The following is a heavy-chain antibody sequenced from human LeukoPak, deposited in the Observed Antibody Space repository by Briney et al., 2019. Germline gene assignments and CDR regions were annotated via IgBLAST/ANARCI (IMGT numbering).Heavy chain of an antibody. J-gene: IGHJ3*02. D-gene: IGHD6-13*01. CDR1: GYTFTSYA. CDR2: INTNTGNP. CDR3: ARTAAAGTRIRAFDI. Sequence: ASVKVSCKASGYTFTSYAMNWVRQAPGQGLEWMGWINTNTGNPTYAQGFTGRFVFSLDTAVSTAYLQISSLKAEDTAVYYCARTAAAGTRIRAFDIWGQGTMVAVSS. V-gene: IGHV7-4-1*02.